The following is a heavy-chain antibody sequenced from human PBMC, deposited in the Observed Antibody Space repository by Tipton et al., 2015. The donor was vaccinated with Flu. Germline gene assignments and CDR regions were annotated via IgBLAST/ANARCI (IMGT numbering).Heavy chain of an antibody. CDR2: TYYRSKWYN. J-gene: IGHJ4*02. V-gene: IGHV6-1*01. D-gene: IGHD1-26*01. Sequence: LVKPTETLTLTCAISGDSVSSNGVARNWIRQSPSRGLEWLGRTYYRSKWYNDEAGSVKSRIIINADTSKNQVSLQLNSVTPEDAAVYYCATTGSQPYDYWGQGILVTVSS. CDR3: ATTGSQPYDY. CDR1: GDSVSSNGVA.